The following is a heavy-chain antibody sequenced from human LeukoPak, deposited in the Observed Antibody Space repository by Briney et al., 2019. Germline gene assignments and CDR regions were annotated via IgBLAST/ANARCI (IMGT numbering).Heavy chain of an antibody. Sequence: SETLSLTCTVSGGSISSSSYYWNWIRQPGGKALEWIGRIYTSGSTNYNPSLKSRVTISVDTSKNQFSLKMGSVTAADTAMYYCANTPLTGEHAFDIWGQGTMVTVSS. CDR2: IYTSGST. V-gene: IGHV4-61*02. CDR1: GGSISSSSYY. CDR3: ANTPLTGEHAFDI. J-gene: IGHJ3*02. D-gene: IGHD7-27*01.